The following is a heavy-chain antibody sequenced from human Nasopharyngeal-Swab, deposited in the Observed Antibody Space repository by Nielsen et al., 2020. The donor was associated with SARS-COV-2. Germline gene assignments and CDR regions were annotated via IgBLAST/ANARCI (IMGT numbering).Heavy chain of an antibody. CDR1: GDSVSSHSAG. Sequence: SQTPSLTGAISGDSVSSHSAGWNWIRQSPSRGIEWLGRTLYRSKWYNDYAESVKSRIAVNPDTSKNQFSLQLNSVTPEDTAVYYCARGRDFSFDSWGQGTLVTASS. V-gene: IGHV6-1*01. CDR2: TLYRSKWYN. CDR3: ARGRDFSFDS. J-gene: IGHJ4*02. D-gene: IGHD3-3*01.